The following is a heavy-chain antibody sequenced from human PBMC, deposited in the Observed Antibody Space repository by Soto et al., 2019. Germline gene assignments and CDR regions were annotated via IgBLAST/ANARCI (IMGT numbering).Heavy chain of an antibody. D-gene: IGHD6-25*01. CDR2: TYYNGDT. J-gene: IGHJ4*02. V-gene: IGHV4-61*08. Sequence: SETLSLTCTVSDDSFRGADYYWSWIRQPLGKGPEWIGYTYYNGDTKYNPALKSRVTMSVDTSKNQFSLRLSSVTAADTAVYFCARGPGYIDFCRTLDFWGRGILVTVSS. CDR1: DDSFRGADYY. CDR3: ARGPGYIDFCRTLDF.